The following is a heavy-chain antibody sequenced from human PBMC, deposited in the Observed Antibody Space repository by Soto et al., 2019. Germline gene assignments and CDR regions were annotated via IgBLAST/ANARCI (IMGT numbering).Heavy chain of an antibody. CDR2: IIPILGIA. V-gene: IGHV1-69*08. CDR3: AREQVILGTYGMDV. D-gene: IGHD2-15*01. J-gene: IGHJ6*02. Sequence: QVQLVQSGAEVKKPGSSVKVSCKASGGTFSSYTISWVRQAPGQGLEWMGRIIPILGIADYAQNFQGRVTITADKSTSTASMELSSLRSEDTAVYYCAREQVILGTYGMDVWGQGTTVTVSS. CDR1: GGTFSSYT.